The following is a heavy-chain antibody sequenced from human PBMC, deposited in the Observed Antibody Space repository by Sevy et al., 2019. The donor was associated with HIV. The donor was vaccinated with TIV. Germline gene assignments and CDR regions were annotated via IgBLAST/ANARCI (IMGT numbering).Heavy chain of an antibody. D-gene: IGHD6-19*01. Sequence: SETLSLTCTVSGGSISTSYWSWIRQPPGKGLEWIGYIYYSGSTNYNPSLKSRVTISVDTSKNQFSLKLSSVTAADTAVYYCARHPYGYISGDTYFDYWGQGTLVTVSS. CDR1: GGSISTSY. J-gene: IGHJ4*02. CDR2: IYYSGST. V-gene: IGHV4-59*08. CDR3: ARHPYGYISGDTYFDY.